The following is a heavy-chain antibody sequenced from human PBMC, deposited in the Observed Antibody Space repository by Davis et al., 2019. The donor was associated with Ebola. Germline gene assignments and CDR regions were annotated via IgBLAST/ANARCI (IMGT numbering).Heavy chain of an antibody. CDR2: INAGNGNT. CDR1: GYTFTSYA. Sequence: ASVKVSCKASGYTFTSYAMHWVRQAPGQRLEWMGWINAGNGNTKYSQKFQGRVTITRDTSASTAYMELSSLRSEDTAVYYCARCSSSDNYYYGMDVWGQGTTVTVSS. CDR3: ARCSSSDNYYYGMDV. D-gene: IGHD6-6*01. V-gene: IGHV1-3*01. J-gene: IGHJ6*01.